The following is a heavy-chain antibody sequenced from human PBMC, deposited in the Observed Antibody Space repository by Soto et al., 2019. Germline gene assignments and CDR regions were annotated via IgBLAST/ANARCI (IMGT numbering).Heavy chain of an antibody. V-gene: IGHV5-10-1*01. Sequence: GESLKMSCKGSGYSFTTYWINWVRQMPGKGLEWVGRIDPNDSYTSYSPSFQGHVTISADKSIKTAYLQWSSLKASDTAMYYWAIRRRTDHRGYEPLVYYYTGGGARGK. CDR3: AIRRRTDHRGYEPLVYYYTGGGA. J-gene: IGHJ6*03. CDR1: GYSFTTYW. D-gene: IGHD2-8*01. CDR2: IDPNDSYT.